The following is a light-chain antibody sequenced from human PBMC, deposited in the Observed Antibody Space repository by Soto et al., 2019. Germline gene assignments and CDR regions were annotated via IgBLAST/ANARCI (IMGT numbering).Light chain of an antibody. CDR2: EVS. V-gene: IGLV2-14*01. CDR1: SSDVGGYNY. J-gene: IGLJ2*01. CDR3: SSYTTSSTVV. Sequence: QSALTQPASVSESPGQSITISCTGTSSDVGGYNYVSWYQQHPGKAPKLMICEVSNRPSGVSNRFSGSKSGNTASLTISGLQAEDEADYYCSSYTTSSTVVFGGGTKLTVL.